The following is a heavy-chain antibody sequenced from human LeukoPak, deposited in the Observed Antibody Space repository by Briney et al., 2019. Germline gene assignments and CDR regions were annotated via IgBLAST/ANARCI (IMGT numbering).Heavy chain of an antibody. CDR3: ARRWNYGRNYYIDV. J-gene: IGHJ6*03. Sequence: SETLSLTCAVYGGSFSHYYWSWIRQSPGMGLEWIGEINDSGTINYNPSLMSRVTISLDKSKNQFSLRLGSATAADTAVHYCARRWNYGRNYYIDVWGKGATVSVSS. CDR2: INDSGTI. V-gene: IGHV4-34*01. D-gene: IGHD1-7*01. CDR1: GGSFSHYY.